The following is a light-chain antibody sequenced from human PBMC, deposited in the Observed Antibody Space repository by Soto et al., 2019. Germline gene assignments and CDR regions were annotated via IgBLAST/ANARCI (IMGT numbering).Light chain of an antibody. V-gene: IGKV2-28*01. CDR1: QSLLHSNGYNY. CDR3: MQALQSPPIP. CDR2: LGS. Sequence: DIVMTQSPLSLPVTPGEPASISSRSSQSLLHSNGYNYLDWYLQKPGQSPQLLIYLGSNRASEGPDRFSGSGSGTDFPLKIRRVEAVDFGVYCCMQALQSPPIPFAAGPSVDIK. J-gene: IGKJ3*01.